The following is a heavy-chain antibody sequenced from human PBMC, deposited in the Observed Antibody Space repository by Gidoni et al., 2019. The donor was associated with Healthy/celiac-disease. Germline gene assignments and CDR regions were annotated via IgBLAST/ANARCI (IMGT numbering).Heavy chain of an antibody. J-gene: IGHJ4*02. Sequence: EVQLVESGGGLVQPGRSLRLSCPASGLTFGDYAIGWFRQAPGKGLEWVGFIRSKAYGGTTEYAASVKGRFTISRDDSKSIAYLQMNSLKTEDTAVYYCTRVVPEAYCGGDCYSDYWCQGTLVTVS. CDR1: GLTFGDYA. CDR3: TRVVPEAYCGGDCYSDY. D-gene: IGHD2-21*02. CDR2: IRSKAYGGTT. V-gene: IGHV3-49*03.